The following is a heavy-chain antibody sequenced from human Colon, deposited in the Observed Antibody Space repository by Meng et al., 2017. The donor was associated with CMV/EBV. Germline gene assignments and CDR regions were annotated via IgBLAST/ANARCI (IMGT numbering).Heavy chain of an antibody. CDR2: ISVYHGDT. J-gene: IGHJ3*02. CDR1: GYRFTSYG. Sequence: ASVMVSCKASGYRFTSYGIDWVRQAPGQGLEWMGWISVYHGDTAYAHKFQDRVTMTTDTSTSTAYMELRRLTSDDTADYYCARNYCSSVNCNVGDGLNMWGQGTRVTVSS. V-gene: IGHV1-18*01. CDR3: ARNYCSSVNCNVGDGLNM. D-gene: IGHD2-2*01.